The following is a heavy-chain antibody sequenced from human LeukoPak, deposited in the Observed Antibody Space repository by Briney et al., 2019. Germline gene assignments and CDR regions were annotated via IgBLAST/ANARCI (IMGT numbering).Heavy chain of an antibody. V-gene: IGHV1-69*04. CDR1: GGTFSSYA. Sequence: ASVKLSCKASGGTFSSYAISWVRQAPGQGLEWMGRIIPILGIANYAQKFQGRVTITADKSTSTAYMELSSLRSEDTAVYYCARTFPVIAAAGGWFDPWGQGTLVTVSS. D-gene: IGHD6-13*01. CDR2: IIPILGIA. CDR3: ARTFPVIAAAGGWFDP. J-gene: IGHJ5*02.